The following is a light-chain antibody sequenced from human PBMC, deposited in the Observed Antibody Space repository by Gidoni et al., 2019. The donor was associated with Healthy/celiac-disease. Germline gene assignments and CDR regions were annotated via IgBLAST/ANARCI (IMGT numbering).Light chain of an antibody. CDR2: KAS. J-gene: IGKJ4*01. CDR1: QSISSW. Sequence: DIQMTQSPSTLSASVGDRVNITCRASQSISSWLAWYQQKPWKAPKLLIYKASSLESGVPSRFSGSGSGTEFTLTISSLQPDDFATYYCQQYNSYPLTFGGGTKVEIK. V-gene: IGKV1-5*03. CDR3: QQYNSYPLT.